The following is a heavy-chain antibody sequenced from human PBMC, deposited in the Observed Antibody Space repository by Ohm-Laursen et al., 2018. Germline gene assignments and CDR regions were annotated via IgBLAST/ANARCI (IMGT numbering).Heavy chain of an antibody. Sequence: SLRLSCSASGFTFSDYYMSWIRQAPGKGLEWVSYISSSGSTIYYADSVKGRFTISRDNSKNTLYLQMNSLRAEDTAVYYCAKDQGHYYYGMDVWGQGTTVTVSS. V-gene: IGHV3-11*01. J-gene: IGHJ6*02. CDR1: GFTFSDYY. CDR2: ISSSGSTI. CDR3: AKDQGHYYYGMDV.